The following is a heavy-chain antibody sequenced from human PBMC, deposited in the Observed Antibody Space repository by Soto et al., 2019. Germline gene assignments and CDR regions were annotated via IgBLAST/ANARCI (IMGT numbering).Heavy chain of an antibody. V-gene: IGHV1-18*01. CDR1: GYTFTSYG. D-gene: IGHD3-9*01. Sequence: GASVKVSCKASGYTFTSYGISWVRQAPGQGLEWMGWISAYNGNTNYAQKLQGRVTMTTDTSTSTAYMELRSLRSDDTAVYYCARVARYFDWLPQEYYFDYWGQGTLVTVSS. CDR2: ISAYNGNT. J-gene: IGHJ4*02. CDR3: ARVARYFDWLPQEYYFDY.